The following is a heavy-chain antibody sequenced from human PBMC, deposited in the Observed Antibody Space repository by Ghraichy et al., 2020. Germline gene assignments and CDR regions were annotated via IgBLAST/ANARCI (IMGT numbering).Heavy chain of an antibody. D-gene: IGHD3-10*01. J-gene: IGHJ3*02. CDR1: GIFGNTNC. CDR2: FYSAGNT. V-gene: IGHV3-66*02. Sequence: GGSLRLSCVASGIFGNTNCMTWVRQAPGKGLEWVSVFYSAGNTDYADSVKGRLTISRDTSKNTVYLQMNSLRPEDTAVYYCARVVLWFGESQPDALDIWGQGTMVTVSS. CDR3: ARVVLWFGESQPDALDI.